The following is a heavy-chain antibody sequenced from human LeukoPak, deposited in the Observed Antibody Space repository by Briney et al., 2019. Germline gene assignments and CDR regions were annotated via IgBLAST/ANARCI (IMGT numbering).Heavy chain of an antibody. CDR2: IWYDGSVI. V-gene: IGHV3-33*01. D-gene: IGHD1-26*01. J-gene: IGHJ4*02. Sequence: GGSLRLSCVASGFTFSSYGMHWVRQAPGKGLEWVAVIWYDGSVIFYADSVKGRFTISRDNSKNTLFLQINSLRADDMAVYYCARGVGVVGLRDYFDYWGQGTLVTVSS. CDR1: GFTFSSYG. CDR3: ARGVGVVGLRDYFDY.